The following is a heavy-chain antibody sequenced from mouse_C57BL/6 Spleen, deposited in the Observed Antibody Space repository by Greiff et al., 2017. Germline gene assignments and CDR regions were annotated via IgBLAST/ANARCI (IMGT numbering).Heavy chain of an antibody. J-gene: IGHJ4*01. CDR1: GYTFTDYE. CDR2: IYPETGGT. D-gene: IGHD1-1*01. Sequence: QVQLQQSGAELVRPGASVTLSCKASGYTFTDYEMHWVKQTPVHGLEWIGAIYPETGGTAYNQKFKGKAILTADKSSSTAYMELRSLTSEDSAVYYCTKPITTVVHYAMDYWGQGTSVTVSS. V-gene: IGHV1-15*01. CDR3: TKPITTVVHYAMDY.